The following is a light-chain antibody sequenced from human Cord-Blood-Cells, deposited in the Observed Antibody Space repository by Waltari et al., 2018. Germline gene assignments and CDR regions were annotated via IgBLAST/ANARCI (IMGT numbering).Light chain of an antibody. CDR3: CSYAGSSTLV. Sequence: SALTQPASVPGSPGQSITISCTATRNDVESYKLSPWYQQHPGKAPKLTIYEVSKRPSGVSNRFSGSKSGNTASLTISGLQAEDEADYYCCSYAGSSTLVFGGGTKLTVL. CDR2: EVS. CDR1: RNDVESYKL. V-gene: IGLV2-23*02. J-gene: IGLJ2*01.